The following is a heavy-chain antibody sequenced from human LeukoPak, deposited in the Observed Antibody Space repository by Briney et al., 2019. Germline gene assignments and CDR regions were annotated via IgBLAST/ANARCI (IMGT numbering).Heavy chain of an antibody. J-gene: IGHJ4*02. CDR3: ARWVSTPRGYFDY. CDR2: FYYRGRT. Sequence: KPSETLSLTCTVSGGSITSSSFYWGWIRQPPGKGLGWIGNFYYRGRTYSNPSLKNRLTISVDTSKNQFSLKLSSVTASDTAVYYCARWVSTPRGYFDYWGQGTLVTVSS. D-gene: IGHD5/OR15-5a*01. CDR1: GGSITSSSFY. V-gene: IGHV4-39*01.